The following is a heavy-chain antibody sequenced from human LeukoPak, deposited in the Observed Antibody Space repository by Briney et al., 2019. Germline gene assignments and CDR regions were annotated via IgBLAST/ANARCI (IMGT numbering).Heavy chain of an antibody. Sequence: SETLSLTCTVSGGSISNYHWSWIRQPPGKGLEWIGYIYYSGSTNYNPSLKSRVPISVDTSKNQFSLKLNSMSAADTAVYYCTRGPDNWNSFFDYWGQGTLVTVSS. J-gene: IGHJ4*02. CDR1: GGSISNYH. V-gene: IGHV4-59*01. D-gene: IGHD1-20*01. CDR2: IYYSGST. CDR3: TRGPDNWNSFFDY.